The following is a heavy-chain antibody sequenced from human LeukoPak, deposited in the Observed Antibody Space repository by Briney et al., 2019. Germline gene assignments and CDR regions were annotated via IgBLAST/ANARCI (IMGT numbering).Heavy chain of an antibody. CDR1: GFTFSSYE. D-gene: IGHD5-24*01. J-gene: IGHJ4*02. V-gene: IGHV3-30*04. CDR3: ARTMAY. CDR2: ISYDGSNK. Sequence: GGSLRLSCAASGFTFSSYEMNWVRQAPGKGLEWVAVISYDGSNKYYADSVKDRFTISRDNSKNTLYLQMNSLRAEDTAVYYCARTMAYWGQGTLVTVSS.